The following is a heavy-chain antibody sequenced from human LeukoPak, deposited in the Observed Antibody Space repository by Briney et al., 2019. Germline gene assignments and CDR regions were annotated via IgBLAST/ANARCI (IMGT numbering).Heavy chain of an antibody. CDR1: GGSISSSGYY. V-gene: IGHV4-39*01. CDR2: IYYTGTT. D-gene: IGHD3-22*01. CDR3: VTYYFDSSGPKKNY. J-gene: IGHJ4*02. Sequence: PSETLSLTCTVSGGSISSSGYYGGWIRQPPGKGLESIGSIYYTGTTSYNPSLKSRLTISVDTSKNQFSLKLSSVTAADTAVYYCVTYYFDSSGPKKNYWGQGTLVTVSS.